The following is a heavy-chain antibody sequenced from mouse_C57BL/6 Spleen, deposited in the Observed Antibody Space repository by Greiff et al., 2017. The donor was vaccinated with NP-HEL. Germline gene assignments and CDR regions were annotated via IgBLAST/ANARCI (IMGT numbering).Heavy chain of an antibody. CDR1: GYTFTSYW. J-gene: IGHJ4*01. V-gene: IGHV1-64*01. CDR3: AISIGYAMDY. D-gene: IGHD2-14*01. Sequence: VQLHQSGAELVKPGASVKLSCKASGYTFTSYWMHWVKQRPGQGLEWIGMIHPNSGSTNYNEKFKSKATLTVDKSSSTAYMQLSSLTSEDSAVYYCAISIGYAMDYWGQGTSVTVSS. CDR2: IHPNSGST.